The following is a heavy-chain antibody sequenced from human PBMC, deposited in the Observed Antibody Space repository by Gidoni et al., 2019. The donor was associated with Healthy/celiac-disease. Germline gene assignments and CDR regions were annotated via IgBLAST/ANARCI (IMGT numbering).Heavy chain of an antibody. CDR1: GFTFSRYG. J-gene: IGHJ6*02. V-gene: IGHV3-30*18. D-gene: IGHD3-10*01. Sequence: QVQLVESGGGVVQPGRSLRLSCAAPGFTFSRYGMAWVRQAPGKGLEWVAVISYDGSNKYYADSVKGRFTISRDNSKSTLYLQMNSLRAEDTAVYYCAKDLRFRARGYYYYGMDVWGQGTTVTVSS. CDR3: AKDLRFRARGYYYYGMDV. CDR2: ISYDGSNK.